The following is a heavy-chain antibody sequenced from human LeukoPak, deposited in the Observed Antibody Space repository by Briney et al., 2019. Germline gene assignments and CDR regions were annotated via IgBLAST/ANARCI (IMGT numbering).Heavy chain of an antibody. CDR1: GYTFTSYG. Sequence: ASVKVSCKASGYTFTSYGISWVRQPPGQGLEGMGWISAYNGNTNYAQKLQGRVTMTTDTSTSTAYMELRSLRSDDTAVYYCARNEKRQWLSSAFDIWGQRKMVTVFS. D-gene: IGHD6-19*01. J-gene: IGHJ3*02. V-gene: IGHV1-18*01. CDR2: ISAYNGNT. CDR3: ARNEKRQWLSSAFDI.